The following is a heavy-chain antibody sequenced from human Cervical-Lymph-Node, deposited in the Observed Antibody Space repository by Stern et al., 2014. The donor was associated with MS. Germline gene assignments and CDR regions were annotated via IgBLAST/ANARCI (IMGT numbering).Heavy chain of an antibody. CDR2: IIPIFGTA. CDR1: GDTFSMYG. J-gene: IGHJ6*02. CDR3: ARGLDIVIVPTSRYGVDV. V-gene: IGHV1-69*01. D-gene: IGHD2-2*03. Sequence: QVQLVESGAEVKKPGSSVKVSCKSSGDTFSMYGFSWVRQAPGQGLEWMGGIIPIFGTAKYAQKFQGRVTITADGSTSTAYMELNSLRSEDTAVYYCARGLDIVIVPTSRYGVDVWGQGTTVTVSS.